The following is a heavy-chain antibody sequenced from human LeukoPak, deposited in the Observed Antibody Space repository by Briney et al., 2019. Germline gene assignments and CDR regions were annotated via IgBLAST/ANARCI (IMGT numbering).Heavy chain of an antibody. Sequence: GGSLRLSCAASGFTFSSYGMSWVRQAPGKGLEWVSAISGSGGSTYYADSVKGRFTIPRDNSKNTLYLQMNSLRAEDTALYYCAKRLGGGSYEYYFDYWGLGTLVTVSS. V-gene: IGHV3-23*01. J-gene: IGHJ4*02. CDR3: AKRLGGGSYEYYFDY. D-gene: IGHD1-26*01. CDR1: GFTFSSYG. CDR2: ISGSGGST.